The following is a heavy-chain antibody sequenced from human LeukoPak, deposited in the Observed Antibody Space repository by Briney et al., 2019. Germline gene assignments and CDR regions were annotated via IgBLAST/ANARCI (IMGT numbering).Heavy chain of an antibody. V-gene: IGHV4-34*01. CDR3: ASGIYGVAAAGA. CDR2: INHSGST. D-gene: IGHD6-13*01. J-gene: IGHJ5*02. CDR1: GGSFSGYY. Sequence: SETLSLTCAVYGGSFSGYYWSWIRQPPGKGLEWIGEINHSGSTNYNPSLKSRVTISVDTSKNQFSLKLSSVTAADTAVYYCASGIYGVAAAGAWSQGTLVTVSS.